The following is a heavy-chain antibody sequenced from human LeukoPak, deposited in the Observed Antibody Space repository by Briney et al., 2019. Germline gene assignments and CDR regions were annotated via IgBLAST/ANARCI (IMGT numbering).Heavy chain of an antibody. J-gene: IGHJ4*02. CDR1: GFTFSSYA. V-gene: IGHV3-64D*09. Sequence: GGSLRLSCSASGFTFSSYAMHWVRQAPGKGLEYVSAISSQGGSTYYADSVKGRFTISRDNSKNTLYLQMSSLRPGDTAIYYCVKDRAVTGPFDYWGQGTLVIVSS. D-gene: IGHD6-19*01. CDR3: VKDRAVTGPFDY. CDR2: ISSQGGST.